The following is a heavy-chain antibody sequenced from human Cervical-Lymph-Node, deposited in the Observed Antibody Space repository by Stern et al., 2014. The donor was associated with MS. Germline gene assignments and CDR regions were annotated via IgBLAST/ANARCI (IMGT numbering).Heavy chain of an antibody. CDR2: IIPIFGTP. CDR3: ASGRDGFGCFDY. V-gene: IGHV1-69*06. D-gene: IGHD5-24*01. J-gene: IGHJ4*02. CDR1: GGTFSSYA. Sequence: QMQLVQSGAEVKKPGPSVKVSCKASGGTFSSYAINWVRQAPGQGLEWMGGIIPIFGTPNYAQKFQGRVTITADKSTSKTYMDLSRRRSEDTAVYCCASGRDGFGCFDYWGQGTLVTVSS.